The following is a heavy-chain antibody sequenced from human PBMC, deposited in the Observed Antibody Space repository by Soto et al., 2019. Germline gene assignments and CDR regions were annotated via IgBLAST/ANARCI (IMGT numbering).Heavy chain of an antibody. V-gene: IGHV1-69*06. CDR1: GGTFDTYA. CDR2: IIPIFATP. J-gene: IGHJ4*02. CDR3: ARGHLYDSSDSGSDY. Sequence: PLVQSGAEVKKPGSSVKVSCTASGGTFDTYAFSWVRQAPGQGLEWMGGIIPIFATPSYAQKFQGRVTITADKSTSTAYIELTSLTSDDTAVYYCARGHLYDSSDSGSDYCGQGTLITVSS. D-gene: IGHD6-25*01.